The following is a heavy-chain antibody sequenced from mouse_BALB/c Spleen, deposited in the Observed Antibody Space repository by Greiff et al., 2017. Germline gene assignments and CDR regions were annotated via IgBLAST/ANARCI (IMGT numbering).Heavy chain of an antibody. J-gene: IGHJ3*01. V-gene: IGHV1S26*01. CDR2: INPSTGYT. CDR3: ARYGSSPWFAY. Sequence: QVHVKQSGPELVKPGASVKISCKASGYAFSSSWMNWVKQRPGQGLEWIGYINPSTGYTEYNQKFKDKATLTADKSSSTAYMQLSSLTSEDSAVYYCARYGSSPWFAYWGQGTLVTVSA. D-gene: IGHD1-1*01. CDR1: GYAFSSSW.